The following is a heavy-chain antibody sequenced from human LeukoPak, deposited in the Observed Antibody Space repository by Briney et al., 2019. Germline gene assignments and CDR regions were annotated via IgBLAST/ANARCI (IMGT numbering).Heavy chain of an antibody. Sequence: SVKVSCKASGGTFSSYAISWVRQAPGQGLEWMGGIIPIFGTANYAQKFQGRVTITADKSTSTAYMELSSLRSEDTAVYYCAREADLSHIVVVTGSDDAFDIWGQGTMVTVSS. CDR3: AREADLSHIVVVTGSDDAFDI. CDR2: IIPIFGTA. D-gene: IGHD2-21*02. V-gene: IGHV1-69*06. J-gene: IGHJ3*02. CDR1: GGTFSSYA.